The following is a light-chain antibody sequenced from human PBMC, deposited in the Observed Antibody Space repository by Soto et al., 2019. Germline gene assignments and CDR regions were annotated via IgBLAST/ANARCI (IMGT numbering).Light chain of an antibody. CDR1: QSVSSN. V-gene: IGKV3-15*01. CDR3: QQYNNWPPVFT. Sequence: EIVMTQSPATLSVSPGERATLSFRASQSVSSNLAWYQQKPGQAPRLLIYGASTRATGIPARFSGSGSGTEFTLTISSLQSEDFAVYYCQQYNNWPPVFTFGPGTKVDIK. CDR2: GAS. J-gene: IGKJ3*01.